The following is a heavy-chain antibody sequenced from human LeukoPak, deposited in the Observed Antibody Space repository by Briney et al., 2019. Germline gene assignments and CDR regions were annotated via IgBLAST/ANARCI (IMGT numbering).Heavy chain of an antibody. CDR3: ARGGIQVSGIDEFDY. V-gene: IGHV3-13*01. CDR1: GFTFIDYD. D-gene: IGHD6-19*01. Sequence: GGSLRLSCAASGFTFIDYDMHWVRQVIGKGLEWVSAIGIRGDTHYSGSVKGRFTISRENAESSLYLQMNSLRAEDTAVFYCARGGIQVSGIDEFDYWGQGTLVTVSS. CDR2: IGIRGDT. J-gene: IGHJ4*02.